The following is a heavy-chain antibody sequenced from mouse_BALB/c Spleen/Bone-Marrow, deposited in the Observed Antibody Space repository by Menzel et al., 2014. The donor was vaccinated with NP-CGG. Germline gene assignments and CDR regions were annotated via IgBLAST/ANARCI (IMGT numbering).Heavy chain of an antibody. CDR3: ARNGHSYGYYFDY. J-gene: IGHJ2*01. CDR1: GYTFTTYT. D-gene: IGHD1-2*01. CDR2: INPSSGYT. V-gene: IGHV1-4*02. Sequence: VQLQQSAAELARPGASVKMSCKASGYTFTTYTMHWVKQRPGQGLEWIGYINPSSGYTEYNQNFKDKTTLTADKSSSTAYMRLSSLTSEDSAVYYCARNGHSYGYYFDYWGQGTTLAISS.